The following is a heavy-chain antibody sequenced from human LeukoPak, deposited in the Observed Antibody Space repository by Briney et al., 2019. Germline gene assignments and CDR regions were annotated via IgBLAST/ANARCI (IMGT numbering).Heavy chain of an antibody. D-gene: IGHD6-6*01. Sequence: SETLSLTCTVSGGSISTYYWTWIRQPPGKGLEWIGYIYNSGSTNYNPSLKRRVTISVDTSKNQFSLKLNSVTAADTAVYYCARALGRIATRRDAFDIWGQGTMVTVSS. V-gene: IGHV4-59*01. J-gene: IGHJ3*02. CDR1: GGSISTYY. CDR3: ARALGRIATRRDAFDI. CDR2: IYNSGST.